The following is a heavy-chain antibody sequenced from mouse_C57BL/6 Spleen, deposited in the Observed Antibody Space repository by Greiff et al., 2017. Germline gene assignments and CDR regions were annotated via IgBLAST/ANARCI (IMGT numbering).Heavy chain of an antibody. V-gene: IGHV1-72*01. CDR1: GYTFTSYW. CDR2: IDPNSGGT. J-gene: IGHJ4*01. CDR3: ASRYPYAMDY. Sequence: VQLQQSDAELVKPGASVKISCKVSGYTFTSYWMHWVKQRPGRGLEWIGRIDPNSGGTKYNEKFKSKATLTVDKPSSTAYMQLSSLTSEDSAVYYCASRYPYAMDYWGQGTSVTVSS. D-gene: IGHD2-12*01.